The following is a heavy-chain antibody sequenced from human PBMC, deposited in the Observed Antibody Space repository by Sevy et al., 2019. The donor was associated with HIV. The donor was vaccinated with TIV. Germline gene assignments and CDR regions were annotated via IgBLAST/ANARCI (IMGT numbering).Heavy chain of an antibody. Sequence: GGSLRLSCAASGFTFSSYGVHWVRQAPGKGLEWVAVISYDGSNKYYADSVKGRFTISRDNSKNTLYLQMNSLRAEDTAVYYCAKDLASGDTMDVWGQGTTVTVSS. V-gene: IGHV3-30*18. D-gene: IGHD3-10*01. CDR2: ISYDGSNK. J-gene: IGHJ6*02. CDR1: GFTFSSYG. CDR3: AKDLASGDTMDV.